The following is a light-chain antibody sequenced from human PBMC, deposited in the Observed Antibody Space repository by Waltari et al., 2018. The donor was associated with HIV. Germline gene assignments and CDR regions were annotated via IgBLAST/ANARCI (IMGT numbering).Light chain of an antibody. CDR2: GAS. Sequence: EIVLTQSPGTLSLSPGDRATLSCRASQSVSRSYLRWYQQRPGQAPRLLIYGASGRATDIPDRFSGSGSGTEFTLTIDRLEPEDFAVYYCQQYGGSHWTFGQGTRVEVK. CDR3: QQYGGSHWT. CDR1: QSVSRSY. J-gene: IGKJ1*01. V-gene: IGKV3-20*01.